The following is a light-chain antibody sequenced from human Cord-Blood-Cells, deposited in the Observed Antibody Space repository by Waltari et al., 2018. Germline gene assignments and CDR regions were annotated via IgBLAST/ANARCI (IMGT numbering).Light chain of an antibody. CDR2: DAS. CDR3: QQRSNWGIFT. J-gene: IGKJ3*01. Sequence: EIVLTQSPATLSLSPGERATLSCRASQSVSSYLAWYQQKPGQAPRLLIYDASNRATGITARFSGSGSGTDFTLTISSLEPEDFAVYYCQQRSNWGIFTFGPGTKVDIK. V-gene: IGKV3-11*01. CDR1: QSVSSY.